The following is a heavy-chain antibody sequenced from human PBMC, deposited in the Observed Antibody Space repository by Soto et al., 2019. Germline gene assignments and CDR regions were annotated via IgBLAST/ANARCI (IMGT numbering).Heavy chain of an antibody. CDR1: GFTFSSYS. J-gene: IGHJ4*02. Sequence: EVQLVESGGGLVQPGGSLRLSCAASGFTFSSYSMNWVRQAPGKGLAWVSYISSSSSTIYYADSVKGRFTISRDNAKNSLYLQMHSLRDEDTAVYYCARYDSSSGGDYFDYWGQGTLVTVSS. V-gene: IGHV3-48*02. D-gene: IGHD6-6*01. CDR2: ISSSSSTI. CDR3: ARYDSSSGGDYFDY.